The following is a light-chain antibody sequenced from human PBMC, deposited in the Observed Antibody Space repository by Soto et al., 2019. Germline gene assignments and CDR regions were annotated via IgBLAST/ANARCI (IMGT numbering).Light chain of an antibody. CDR3: KQYNKSPLT. V-gene: IGKV3-15*01. J-gene: IGKJ4*01. CDR1: QSVSSN. Sequence: EIVMTQSPATLSVSPGERATLSCRASQSVSSNLTWYQHKPGQAPSLLIYEASTRATGIPARFSGGGSGTEFTLIISILQSEYFAFYYCKQYNKSPLTFGGGTKVEIK. CDR2: EAS.